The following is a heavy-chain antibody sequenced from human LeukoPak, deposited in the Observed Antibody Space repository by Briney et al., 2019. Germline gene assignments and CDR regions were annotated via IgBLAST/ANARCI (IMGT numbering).Heavy chain of an antibody. CDR1: GGTFSSYA. J-gene: IGHJ6*03. CDR3: ARGIAAPYYYYYYMDV. CDR2: IIPIFGTA. Sequence: GASVKVSCKASGGTFSSYAISWVRQAPGQGLEWMGGIIPIFGTANYAQKFQGRVTITTDESTSTAYMELSSLRSDDTAVYYCARGIAAPYYYYYYMDVWGKGTTVTVSS. D-gene: IGHD6-13*01. V-gene: IGHV1-69*05.